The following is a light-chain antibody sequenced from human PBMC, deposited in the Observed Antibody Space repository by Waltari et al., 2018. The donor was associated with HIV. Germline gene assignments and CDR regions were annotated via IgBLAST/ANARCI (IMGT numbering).Light chain of an antibody. J-gene: IGLJ2*01. V-gene: IGLV2-8*01. CDR1: SSDIGYFIY. CDR3: AAYAGNNIVI. Sequence: QSALTQPPSASGSPGQSVTVSCTGTSSDIGYFIYVSWYQQHPGKAPKLLIYDVNKRPSGVPDRFSASKSGATASLTVSGLLAEDEADYYCAAYAGNNIVIFGGGTKVTV. CDR2: DVN.